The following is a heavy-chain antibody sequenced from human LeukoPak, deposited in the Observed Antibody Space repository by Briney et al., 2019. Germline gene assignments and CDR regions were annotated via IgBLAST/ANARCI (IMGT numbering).Heavy chain of an antibody. J-gene: IGHJ6*03. V-gene: IGHV4-34*01. CDR3: ARPLGQGRRGYYYDYMDV. CDR1: GGSLSGHY. CDR2: INHSGST. D-gene: IGHD1-1*01. Sequence: SETLSLTCAVHGGSLSGHYWSWIRQPPGKGLEWIGEINHSGSTNYNPSLKSRVTISVDTSKNQSSLKLSSVTAADTGVYYWARPLGQGRRGYYYDYMDVWGKGTTVTVS.